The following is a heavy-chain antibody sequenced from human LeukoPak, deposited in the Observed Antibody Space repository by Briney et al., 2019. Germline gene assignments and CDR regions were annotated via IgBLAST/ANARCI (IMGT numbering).Heavy chain of an antibody. CDR2: INRDGSTT. CDR3: ARVKADSSGLGSIEY. CDR1: GXTFSSNW. J-gene: IGHJ4*02. D-gene: IGHD3-22*01. V-gene: IGHV3-74*01. Sequence: QPGGSLRLSFAASGXTFSSNWMHWVRQAPGKGLVWVSHINRDGSTTYCADSVKGRFTISRDNAKNSLYLQMNSLRAEDTAVYYCARVKADSSGLGSIEYWGLGTLVTVSS.